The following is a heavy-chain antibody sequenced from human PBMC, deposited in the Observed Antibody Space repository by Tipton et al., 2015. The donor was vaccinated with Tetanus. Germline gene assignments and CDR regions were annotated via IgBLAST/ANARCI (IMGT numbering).Heavy chain of an antibody. CDR1: GGSISSYY. V-gene: IGHV4-59*01. CDR2: IYYSGST. Sequence: TLSLTCTVSGGSISSYYWSWIRQPPGKGLEWIGYIYYSGSTNYNPPLKSRVTISVDTSKNQFSLKLSSVTAADTAVYYCARGGYDSSGYYSSLWGQGTLVTVSS. CDR3: ARGGYDSSGYYSSL. J-gene: IGHJ4*02. D-gene: IGHD3-22*01.